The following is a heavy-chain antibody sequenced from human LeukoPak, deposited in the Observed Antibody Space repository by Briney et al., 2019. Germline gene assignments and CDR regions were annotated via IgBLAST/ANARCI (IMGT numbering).Heavy chain of an antibody. CDR1: GFTFSGSA. D-gene: IGHD4-17*01. CDR2: IRSTAIGYAT. Sequence: GGSLRLSCAASGFTFSGSALHWVRQASGKGLEWVGRIRSTAIGYATAYAASVKGRFTISRDDSKNTAYLQMDSLKTEDTAVYYCARGSSYGVTAGYYFDYWGQGTLVTVSS. CDR3: ARGSSYGVTAGYYFDY. V-gene: IGHV3-73*01. J-gene: IGHJ4*02.